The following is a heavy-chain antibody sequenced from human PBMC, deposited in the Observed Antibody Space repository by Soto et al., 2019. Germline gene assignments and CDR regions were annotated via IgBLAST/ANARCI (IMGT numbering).Heavy chain of an antibody. CDR1: GFSLSDYA. Sequence: LGGSLRLSCVASGFSLSDYAVNWVRQAPGKGLEWVSFISSDSRTIYYADSVEGRVTVSRDNARNSVSLQMDSLRDEDAAVYYCARIKLVVCFFKQKTAYEMDVWGQGTPVTVSS. J-gene: IGHJ6*02. V-gene: IGHV3-48*02. CDR2: ISSDSRTI. D-gene: IGHD2-15*01. CDR3: ARIKLVVCFFKQKTAYEMDV.